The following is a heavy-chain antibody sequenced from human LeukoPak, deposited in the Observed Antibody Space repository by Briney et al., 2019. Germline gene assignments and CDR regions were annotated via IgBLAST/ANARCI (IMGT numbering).Heavy chain of an antibody. V-gene: IGHV3-30*18. Sequence: GGSLRLSCAASGFTFSSYGMHWVRQAPGKGLEWVAVISYDGSNKYYADSVKGRFTISRDNSKNTLYLQMNSLRAEDTAVYYCAKDSGIAARGRRLEGGHQDYWGQGTLVTVSS. CDR1: GFTFSSYG. J-gene: IGHJ4*02. D-gene: IGHD6-6*01. CDR3: AKDSGIAARGRRLEGGHQDY. CDR2: ISYDGSNK.